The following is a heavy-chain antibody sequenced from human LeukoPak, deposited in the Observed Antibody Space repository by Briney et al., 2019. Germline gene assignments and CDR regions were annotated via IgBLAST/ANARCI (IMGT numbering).Heavy chain of an antibody. J-gene: IGHJ4*02. CDR2: ISAYNGNT. Sequence: GASVKVSCKASGYTFTSYGISWVRQAPGQGLEWMGWISAYNGNTNYAQKFQGRVTITADKSTSTAYMELSSLRSEDTAVYYCARGGFGESFDYWGQGTLVTVSS. CDR3: ARGGFGESFDY. CDR1: GYTFTSYG. V-gene: IGHV1-18*01. D-gene: IGHD3-10*01.